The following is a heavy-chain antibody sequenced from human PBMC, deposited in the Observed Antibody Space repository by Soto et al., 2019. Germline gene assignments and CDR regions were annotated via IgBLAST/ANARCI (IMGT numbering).Heavy chain of an antibody. Sequence: EVQLVESGGGLVQPGGSPKLSCAASGFIFSGSAMEWVRQASGKGLEWVGRIRSKANSYATAYAVSVKGRFTISRDDSRNTAYLQMNSLKTEDTAVYYCARGVYDFWSGHPKGLDYWGQGTVVTVSS. CDR2: IRSKANSYAT. V-gene: IGHV3-73*02. CDR1: GFIFSGSA. D-gene: IGHD3-3*01. J-gene: IGHJ4*02. CDR3: ARGVYDFWSGHPKGLDY.